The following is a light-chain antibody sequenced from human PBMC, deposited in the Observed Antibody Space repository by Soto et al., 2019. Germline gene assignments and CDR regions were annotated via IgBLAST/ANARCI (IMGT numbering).Light chain of an antibody. J-gene: IGKJ4*01. CDR1: QSVSSN. Sequence: EIVMTQSPATLSVSPGERATLSCRASQSVSSNLAWYQQKPGQAPRLLIYGASTRATGIPARFSGSGSGTEFTLTISRVEPEDFAVYYCQQYGSTPTFGGGTKVEIK. CDR2: GAS. V-gene: IGKV3-15*01. CDR3: QQYGSTPT.